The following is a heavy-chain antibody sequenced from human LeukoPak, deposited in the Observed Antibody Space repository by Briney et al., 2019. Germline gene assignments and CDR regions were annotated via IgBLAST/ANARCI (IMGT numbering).Heavy chain of an antibody. Sequence: ASVKVSCKASGYTFTGYYMHWVRQAPGQGLEWMGWINPNSGGTNYAQKFQGRVTMTRDTSISTAYMELSGLRSDDTAVYYCARTGPMVGYMDVWGKGTTVTVSS. CDR2: INPNSGGT. D-gene: IGHD3-10*01. J-gene: IGHJ6*03. CDR1: GYTFTGYY. CDR3: ARTGPMVGYMDV. V-gene: IGHV1-2*02.